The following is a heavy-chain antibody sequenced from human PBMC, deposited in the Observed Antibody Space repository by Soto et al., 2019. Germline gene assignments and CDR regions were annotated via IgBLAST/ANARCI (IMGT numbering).Heavy chain of an antibody. D-gene: IGHD2-2*01. CDR1: GFTFSSYS. CDR3: ARVFVVVPAANGSGDYYYYMDV. V-gene: IGHV3-21*01. CDR2: ISSSSSYI. Sequence: PGGSLRLSCAASGFTFSSYSMNWVRQAPGKGLEWVPSISSSSSYIYYADSVKGRFTISRDNAKNSLYLQMNSLRAEDTAVYYSARVFVVVPAANGSGDYYYYMDVGGKGTTVTVSS. J-gene: IGHJ6*03.